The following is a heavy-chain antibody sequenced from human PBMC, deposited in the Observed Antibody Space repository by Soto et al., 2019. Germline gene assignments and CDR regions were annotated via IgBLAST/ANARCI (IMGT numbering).Heavy chain of an antibody. CDR1: GYTFTGYY. CDR2: INPNSGGT. J-gene: IGHJ6*04. V-gene: IGHV1-2*04. Sequence: ASVKVSCKASGYTFTGYYMHWVRQAPGQGLEWMGWINPNSGGTNYAQKFQGWVTMTRDTSISTAYMELSRLRSDDTAVYYCARGPVLVGNVTTLVDPTEYYYGMDVWGKGTTVTVPS. D-gene: IGHD6-19*01. CDR3: ARGPVLVGNVTTLVDPTEYYYGMDV.